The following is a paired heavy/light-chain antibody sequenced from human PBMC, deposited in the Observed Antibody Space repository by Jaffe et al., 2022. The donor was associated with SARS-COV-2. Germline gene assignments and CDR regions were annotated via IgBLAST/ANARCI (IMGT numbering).Light chain of an antibody. CDR1: EGISSW. CDR3: QQANSFPIT. Sequence: DIQMTQSPSSVSASVGDRVTITCRASEGISSWLAWYQQKPGKAPKLLIYAASSLQSGVPSRFSGSGSGTDFTLTISSLQPEDFATYYCQQANSFPITFGQGTRLEIK. V-gene: IGKV1D-12*01. J-gene: IGKJ5*01. CDR2: AAS.
Heavy chain of an antibody. Sequence: EVQLVESGGGLVQPGGSLRLSCAASGFAFSSYWMHWVRQVPGEGLVWVSHINSDGSYTDYADSVKGRFIVSRDSAKKTLYLQMNSLRAKDTAVYYCARDIGFGSADNAFDIWGQGTVVTVSS. D-gene: IGHD6-19*01. V-gene: IGHV3-74*01. CDR1: GFAFSSYW. J-gene: IGHJ3*02. CDR3: ARDIGFGSADNAFDI. CDR2: INSDGSYT.